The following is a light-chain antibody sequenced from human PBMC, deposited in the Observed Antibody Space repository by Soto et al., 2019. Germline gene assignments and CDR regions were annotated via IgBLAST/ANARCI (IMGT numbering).Light chain of an antibody. Sequence: NFMLTQPHSESESPGKTVTISCTRSSGSVASNYVQWYQQRPGSAPTTVIYEDNQRPSGVPDRFSGSIDSSSNSASLTISGLKTEDEADYYCQSYDSSNHAVVFGGGTKLTVL. V-gene: IGLV6-57*04. CDR2: EDN. J-gene: IGLJ2*01. CDR3: QSYDSSNHAVV. CDR1: SGSVASNY.